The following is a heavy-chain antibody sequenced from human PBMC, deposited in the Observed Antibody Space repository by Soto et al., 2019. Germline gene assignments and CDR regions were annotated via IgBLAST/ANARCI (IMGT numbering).Heavy chain of an antibody. V-gene: IGHV1-46*01. CDR3: FRGGYDDYGKEGRY. CDR2: IYARGGST. CDR1: GYTFTNYN. Sequence: QVQFVQSGAEVKMPGASVKVSCKASGYTFTNYNVHWVRQAPGQGLEWMAIIYARGGSTSYAQNFQGRVTVTRDTSTSAVYLELNSLRSDDTAVYYCFRGGYDDYGKEGRYWGQVTLVTVSS. J-gene: IGHJ4*02. D-gene: IGHD5-12*01.